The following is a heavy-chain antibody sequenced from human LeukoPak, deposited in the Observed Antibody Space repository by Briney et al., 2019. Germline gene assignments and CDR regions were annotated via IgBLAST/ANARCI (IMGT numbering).Heavy chain of an antibody. CDR2: ISCSGGST. V-gene: IGHV3-23*01. Sequence: GGSLRLSCAASGFTFSSYAMSWVRQAPGKGLEWLSAISCSGGSTYYADSVKGRFTISRDNSKNTLYLQMNSLRAEDTAVYYCANEVSRRPFDSWGQGTLVTVSS. CDR3: ANEVSRRPFDS. J-gene: IGHJ4*02. D-gene: IGHD3-22*01. CDR1: GFTFSSYA.